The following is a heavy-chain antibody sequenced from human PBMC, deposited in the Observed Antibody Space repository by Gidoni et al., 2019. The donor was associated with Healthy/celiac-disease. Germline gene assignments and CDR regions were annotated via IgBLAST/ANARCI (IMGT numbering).Heavy chain of an antibody. V-gene: IGHV4-34*01. D-gene: IGHD1-26*01. Sequence: QVQLQQWGAGLLKPSETLSLTCAVYGGSFSGYYWSWIRQPPGKGLEWIGEINHSGSTNYNPSLKSRVTISVDTSKNQFSLKLSSVTAADTAVYYCARVVRDGGSGSYWSDAFDIWGQGTMVTVSS. CDR1: GGSFSGYY. CDR2: INHSGST. J-gene: IGHJ3*02. CDR3: ARVVRDGGSGSYWSDAFDI.